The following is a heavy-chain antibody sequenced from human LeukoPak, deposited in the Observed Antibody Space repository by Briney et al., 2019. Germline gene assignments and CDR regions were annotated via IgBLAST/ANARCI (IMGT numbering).Heavy chain of an antibody. D-gene: IGHD2-21*01. Sequence: PGGSLRLSCAASGLTFSSHGMSWVRQAPGKGLEWVSAISGSGGSTYYADSVKGRFTISRDNSKNTLFLQMNSLRADDTAVYSCAKSYGGVPFDIWGQGTMVTVSS. CDR2: ISGSGGST. V-gene: IGHV3-23*01. J-gene: IGHJ3*02. CDR1: GLTFSSHG. CDR3: AKSYGGVPFDI.